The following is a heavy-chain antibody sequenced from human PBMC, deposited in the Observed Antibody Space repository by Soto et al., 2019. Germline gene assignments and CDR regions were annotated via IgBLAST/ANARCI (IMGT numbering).Heavy chain of an antibody. CDR3: AREPEGVRGDNWFDP. V-gene: IGHV3-21*01. D-gene: IGHD3-10*01. J-gene: IGHJ5*02. Sequence: GGSLRLSCAASGFTFSSHSMNWVRQAPGKGLEWVSSISSSSSYIYYADSVKGRFTISRDNAKNSLYLQMNSLRAEDTAVYYCAREPEGVRGDNWFDPWGQGTLVTVSS. CDR1: GFTFSSHS. CDR2: ISSSSSYI.